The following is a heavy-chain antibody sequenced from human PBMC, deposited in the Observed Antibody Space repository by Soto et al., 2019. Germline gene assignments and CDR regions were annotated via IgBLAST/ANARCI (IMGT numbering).Heavy chain of an antibody. CDR2: ISAYNGNT. Sequence: ASVKVCCKASGYTFTNYGISWVRQAPGQGLEWMGWISAYNGNTNHAQKLQGRVTMTTDTSTSTAYMELRSLRSDDTAVYYCARGVGSGSYYNQYNWFDPWGQGTLVTVSS. V-gene: IGHV1-18*01. CDR3: ARGVGSGSYYNQYNWFDP. CDR1: GYTFTNYG. J-gene: IGHJ5*02. D-gene: IGHD3-10*01.